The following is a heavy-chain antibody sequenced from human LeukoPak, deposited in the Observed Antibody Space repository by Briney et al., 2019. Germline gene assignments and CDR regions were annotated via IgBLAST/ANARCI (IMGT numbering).Heavy chain of an antibody. CDR2: ISSGGNYM. CDR3: ARSTALYYYFYMDV. CDR1: ESTFRNYS. D-gene: IGHD2-2*02. J-gene: IGHJ6*03. V-gene: IGHV3-21*01. Sequence: GGSLRLSCAASESTFRNYSMNWVRQAPGKGLEWVSSISSGGNYMFYVNSVKGRFTISRDNLKNSLFLQMNTPRAEDTAVYYCARSTALYYYFYMDVWGKGTAVTVSS.